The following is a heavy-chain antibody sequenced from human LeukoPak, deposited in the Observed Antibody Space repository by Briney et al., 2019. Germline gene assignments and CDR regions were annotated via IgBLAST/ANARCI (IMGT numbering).Heavy chain of an antibody. Sequence: VASVKLSCKASGYTFTGYYMHCVRQAPGQALEWMVGINPNSGGTNYAQKFQGRVTMTRETSISTAYMELSRLRSDDTAVYYCARDLDPLGIAAAGTSGYWGQGTLVTVSS. D-gene: IGHD6-13*01. J-gene: IGHJ4*02. CDR1: GYTFTGYY. CDR2: INPNSGGT. CDR3: ARDLDPLGIAAAGTSGY. V-gene: IGHV1-2*02.